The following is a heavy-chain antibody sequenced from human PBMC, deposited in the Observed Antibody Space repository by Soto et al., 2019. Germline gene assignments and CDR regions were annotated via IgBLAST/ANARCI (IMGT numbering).Heavy chain of an antibody. CDR2: MNPNSGNT. Sequence: ASVKVSCKASGYTFTSYDINWVRQATGQGLEWMGWMNPNSGNTGYAQKFQGRVTMTRNTSISTAYMELSSLRSEDTAVYYCARVTGTAGYYGMDVWGQGTTVTVSS. V-gene: IGHV1-8*01. CDR3: ARVTGTAGYYGMDV. CDR1: GYTFTSYD. J-gene: IGHJ6*02. D-gene: IGHD1-7*01.